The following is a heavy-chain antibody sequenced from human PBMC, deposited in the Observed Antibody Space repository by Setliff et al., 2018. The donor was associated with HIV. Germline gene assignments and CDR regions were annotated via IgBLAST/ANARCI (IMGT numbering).Heavy chain of an antibody. CDR3: ARWVYNSAWSLDY. Sequence: SETLSLTCSVSGGSVNSGNYHWAWIRQPAGKGLEWIGHIYTSGSPHYKSSLTSRLTISLDTSRNQFSLKLTSVTAADSVTYYCARWVYNSAWSLDYWGQGTLVTVSS. J-gene: IGHJ4*02. D-gene: IGHD6-19*01. CDR1: GGSVNSGNYH. V-gene: IGHV4-61*09. CDR2: IYTSGSP.